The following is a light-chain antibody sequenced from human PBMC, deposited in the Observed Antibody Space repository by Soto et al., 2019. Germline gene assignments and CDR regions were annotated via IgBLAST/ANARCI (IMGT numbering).Light chain of an antibody. J-gene: IGKJ1*01. CDR1: QSVFSNY. CDR3: QHYGSSTGT. V-gene: IGKV3-20*01. Sequence: EIVLTQSPGTLSLSPGERATLSCRASQSVFSNYLAWYQQRPGQAPRLLIYGSSKRATGVPDRFRGSGSRTDFTLTITRLEPEDFAVYYCQHYGSSTGTFGQGTKVDIK. CDR2: GSS.